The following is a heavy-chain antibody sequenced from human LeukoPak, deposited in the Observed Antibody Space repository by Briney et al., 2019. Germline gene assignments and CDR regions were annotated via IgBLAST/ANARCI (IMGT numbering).Heavy chain of an antibody. CDR1: GGSFSGYY. CDR3: ARGVLGTPNWFDP. J-gene: IGHJ5*02. CDR2: INHSGST. D-gene: IGHD3-16*01. V-gene: IGHV4-34*01. Sequence: SETLSLTCAVYGGSFSGYYWSWIRQPPGKGLEWIGEINHSGSTNYNPSLKSRVTISVDTSKNQFSLKLSSVTAADTAVYYCARGVLGTPNWFDPRGQGTLVTVSS.